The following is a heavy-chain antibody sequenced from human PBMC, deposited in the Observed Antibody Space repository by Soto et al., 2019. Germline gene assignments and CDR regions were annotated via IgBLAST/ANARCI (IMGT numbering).Heavy chain of an antibody. D-gene: IGHD6-19*01. CDR1: GYTFTSYA. V-gene: IGHV1-3*01. Sequence: GASVKVSCKASGYTFTSYAMHWVRQAPGQRLEWMGWINAGNGNTKYSQKFQGRVTITRDTSASTAYMELSSLRSEDTAVYYCAIRIAVAGSFDYLGQGTLLTVSS. CDR2: INAGNGNT. CDR3: AIRIAVAGSFDY. J-gene: IGHJ4*02.